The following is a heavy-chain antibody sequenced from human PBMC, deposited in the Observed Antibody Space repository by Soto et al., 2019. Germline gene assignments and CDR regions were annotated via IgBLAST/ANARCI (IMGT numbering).Heavy chain of an antibody. J-gene: IGHJ4*02. CDR2: INPTGGST. D-gene: IGHD2-21*01. CDR1: GYRFTTYY. Sequence: QAHLVQSGAEVRKPGASVKVSCKTSGYRFTTYYIHWVRQAPGHGLEWMAIINPTGGSTNYAQKFQGRISLTMDTSTSTGYMELSSLRSEDTAVYYCARDLAAGDLWGQGTLVTVSS. V-gene: IGHV1-46*01. CDR3: ARDLAAGDL.